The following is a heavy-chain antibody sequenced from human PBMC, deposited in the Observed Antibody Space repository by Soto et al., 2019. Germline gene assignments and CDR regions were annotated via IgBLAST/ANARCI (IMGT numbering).Heavy chain of an antibody. CDR1: GFTVSSNY. J-gene: IGHJ4*02. V-gene: IGHV3-53*02. Sequence: EVQLVETGGGLIQPGGSLRLSCAASGFTVSSNYMSWVRQAPGKGLEWVSVIYSGGSTYYADSVKGRFTISRDNSKNTLYLQMNSLRAEDTAVYYCASLRDGYKKYYFDYWGQGILVTVSS. D-gene: IGHD5-12*01. CDR3: ASLRDGYKKYYFDY. CDR2: IYSGGST.